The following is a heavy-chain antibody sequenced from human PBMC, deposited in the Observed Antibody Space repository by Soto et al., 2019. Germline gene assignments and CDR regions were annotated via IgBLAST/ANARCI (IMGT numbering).Heavy chain of an antibody. Sequence: QLQLQESGPGLVKPSETLSLTCTVSGGSISSSSYYWGWIRQPPGKGLEWIGSIYYSGSTYYNPSLKSRVPVSVDTAKNQFSLKLSSVTAADTAVYYCARQGASLYSSGWDPRFAPWGQGTLVTVSS. J-gene: IGHJ5*02. D-gene: IGHD6-19*01. CDR3: ARQGASLYSSGWDPRFAP. CDR2: IYYSGST. CDR1: GGSISSSSYY. V-gene: IGHV4-39*01.